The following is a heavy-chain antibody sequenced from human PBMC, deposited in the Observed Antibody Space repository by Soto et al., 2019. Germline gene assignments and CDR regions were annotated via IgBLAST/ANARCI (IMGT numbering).Heavy chain of an antibody. Sequence: QLQLQESGPGLVKPSETLSLTCTVSGGSISSYYWSWIRQPTGKGLEWIGYIYYSGSTNYNPSLKSRVTQSVDTSQTQFSLKLSSVTVADTAVYYCARSYYDILTGYYRLGYFDYWGQGPLVTVSS. CDR3: ARSYYDILTGYYRLGYFDY. CDR1: GGSISSYY. J-gene: IGHJ4*02. CDR2: IYYSGST. D-gene: IGHD3-9*01. V-gene: IGHV4-59*01.